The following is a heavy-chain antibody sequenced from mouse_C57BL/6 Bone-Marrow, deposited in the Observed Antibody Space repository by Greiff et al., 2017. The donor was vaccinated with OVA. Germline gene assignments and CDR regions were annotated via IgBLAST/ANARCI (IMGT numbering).Heavy chain of an antibody. CDR2: IYPGSGST. CDR1: GYTFTSYW. D-gene: IGHD1-1*01. CDR3: AREWAYGSSPYWYFDV. J-gene: IGHJ1*03. Sequence: QVQLQQPGAELVKPGASVKMSCKASGYTFTSYWITWVKQRPGQGLEWIGDIYPGSGSTNYNEKFKSKATLTVDTSSSTAYMQLSSLTSEDSAVYYCAREWAYGSSPYWYFDVWGTGTTVTVSS. V-gene: IGHV1-55*01.